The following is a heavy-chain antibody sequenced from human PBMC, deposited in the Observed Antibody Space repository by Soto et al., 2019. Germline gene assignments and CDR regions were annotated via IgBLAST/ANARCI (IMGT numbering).Heavy chain of an antibody. J-gene: IGHJ3*02. CDR2: IKQDGSEK. V-gene: IGHV3-7*01. CDR1: GFTFSSYW. D-gene: IGHD2-8*02. Sequence: GXSLRLSCAASGFTFSSYWMSWVRQAPGKGLERVANIKQDGSEKYYVDSVKGRFTISRDNAKNSLYLQMNSLRAEDTAVYYCARFGLVGAFDIWGQGTMVTVSS. CDR3: ARFGLVGAFDI.